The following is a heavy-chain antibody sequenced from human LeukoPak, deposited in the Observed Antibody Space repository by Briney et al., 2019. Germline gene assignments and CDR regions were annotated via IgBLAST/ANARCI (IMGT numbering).Heavy chain of an antibody. V-gene: IGHV1-46*01. J-gene: IGHJ4*02. CDR1: GYTFTSYY. CDR2: INPSGGST. Sequence: ASVKVSCKASGYTFTSYYMHWVRQAPGQGLEWMGIINPSGGSTSYAQKFQGRVTMTTDTSTSTAYMELRSLRSDDTAVYYCARANRIAARPGDYWGQGTLVTVSS. D-gene: IGHD6-6*01. CDR3: ARANRIAARPGDY.